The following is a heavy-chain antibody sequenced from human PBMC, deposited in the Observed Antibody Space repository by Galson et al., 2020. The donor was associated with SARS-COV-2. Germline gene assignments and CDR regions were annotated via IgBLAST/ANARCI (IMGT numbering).Heavy chain of an antibody. J-gene: IGHJ3*02. CDR1: GFTFTSSA. CDR2: IVVGSGNT. V-gene: IGHV1-58*01. CDR3: AAPYCSGGSCYDGFDI. Sequence: SVKVSCKASGFTFTSSAVQWVRQARGQRLEWIGWIVVGSGNTNYAQKFQERVTITRDMSTSTAYMELSSQRSADTAVYYCAAPYCSGGSCYDGFDIWGQGTMVTVSS. D-gene: IGHD2-15*01.